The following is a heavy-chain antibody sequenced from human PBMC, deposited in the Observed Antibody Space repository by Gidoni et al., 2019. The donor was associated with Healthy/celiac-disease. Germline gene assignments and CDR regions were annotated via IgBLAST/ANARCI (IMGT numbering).Heavy chain of an antibody. J-gene: IGHJ4*02. CDR3: ARETLAYCGGDCYSGGAAY. Sequence: QVQLVQSGAEVKKPGYSVKVSCKASGGTFSSYAISWVRQAPGQGLEWMGGIIPIFGTANYSQKFQGRVTITADESTSTAYMELSSLRSEDTAVYYCARETLAYCGGDCYSGGAAYWGQGTLVTVSS. CDR2: IIPIFGTA. V-gene: IGHV1-69*01. D-gene: IGHD2-21*02. CDR1: GGTFSSYA.